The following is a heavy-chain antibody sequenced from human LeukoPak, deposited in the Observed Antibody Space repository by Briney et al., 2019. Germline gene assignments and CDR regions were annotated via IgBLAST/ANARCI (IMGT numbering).Heavy chain of an antibody. CDR2: INSDGSST. Sequence: PGGSLRLSCAASGFTFSSYWMHWVRQAPGNGLVWVSRINSDGSSTSYADSVKGRFTISRDNAKNTLYLQMNSLRAEDTAVYYCARDGIVVVPAAIYAFDIWGQGTMVTVSS. V-gene: IGHV3-74*01. CDR1: GFTFSSYW. D-gene: IGHD2-2*01. CDR3: ARDGIVVVPAAIYAFDI. J-gene: IGHJ3*02.